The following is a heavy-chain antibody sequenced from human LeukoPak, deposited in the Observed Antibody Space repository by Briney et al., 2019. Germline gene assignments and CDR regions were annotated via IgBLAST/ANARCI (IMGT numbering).Heavy chain of an antibody. D-gene: IGHD3-22*01. J-gene: IGHJ4*02. CDR1: GFTFTSYA. CDR3: ARAGDDSSGTGGY. Sequence: GGSLRLSCAASGFTFTSYAVSWVRQAPGKGLEWVSAMSGSGGTTYYADSVKGRFTMSRDNSKNTLYMQMNSLRAEDTAVYYCARAGDDSSGTGGYWGQGTLVTVSS. V-gene: IGHV3-23*01. CDR2: MSGSGGTT.